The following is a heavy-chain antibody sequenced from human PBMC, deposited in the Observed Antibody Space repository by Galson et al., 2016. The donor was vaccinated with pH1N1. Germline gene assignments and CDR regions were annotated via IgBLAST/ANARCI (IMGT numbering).Heavy chain of an antibody. CDR1: RFSFSDYW. J-gene: IGHJ4*02. V-gene: IGHV3-7*01. D-gene: IGHD6-13*01. CDR3: ARAIGASGAF. CDR2: INQDGSQK. Sequence: SLRPSCAGSRFSFSDYWMHWVRQAPGKGLEWVANINQDGSQKYYVDSVRGRFTISRDNAKNSLYLQMNSLRAEDTAVYYCARAIGASGAFWGQGTLVTVSS.